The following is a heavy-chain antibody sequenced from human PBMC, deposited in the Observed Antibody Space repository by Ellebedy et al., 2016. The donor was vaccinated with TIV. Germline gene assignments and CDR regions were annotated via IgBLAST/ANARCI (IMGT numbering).Heavy chain of an antibody. CDR2: ISWNSGSI. J-gene: IGHJ3*02. D-gene: IGHD1-26*01. Sequence: GGSLRLXXAASGFTFDDYAMHWVRQAPGKGLEWVSGISWNSGSIGYADSVKGRFTISRDNAKNSLYLQMNSLRAEDTALYYCAKDMGRGIVGAYDAFDIWGQGTMVTVSS. CDR3: AKDMGRGIVGAYDAFDI. CDR1: GFTFDDYA. V-gene: IGHV3-9*01.